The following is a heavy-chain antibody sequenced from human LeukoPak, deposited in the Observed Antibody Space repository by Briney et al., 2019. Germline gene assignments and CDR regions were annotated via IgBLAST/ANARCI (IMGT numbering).Heavy chain of an antibody. CDR1: GFTFSSYC. J-gene: IGHJ4*02. CDR2: ISYDGSNK. CDR3: AKDRTGSFDY. V-gene: IGHV3-30*18. Sequence: GGPLRLSCAASGFTFSSYCMHWVRQAPGKGLEWVAVISYDGSNKYYADSVKGLFTISSNNTKNTLYLQMNSLNAEDTAVYYCAKDRTGSFDYWGQGTLVTVSS. D-gene: IGHD1-1*01.